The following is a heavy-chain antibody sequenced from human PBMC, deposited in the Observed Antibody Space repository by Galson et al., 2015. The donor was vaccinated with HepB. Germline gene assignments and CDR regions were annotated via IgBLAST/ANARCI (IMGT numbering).Heavy chain of an antibody. CDR1: GGTFSSYA. V-gene: IGHV1-69*04. J-gene: IGHJ4*02. D-gene: IGHD4-11*01. Sequence: SVKVSCKASGGTFSSYAISWVRQAPGQGLEWMGRIIPILGIANYAQKFQGRVTITADKSTSTAYMELSSLRSEDTAVYYCARGYSKFPFDYWGQGTLVTVSS. CDR3: ARGYSKFPFDY. CDR2: IIPILGIA.